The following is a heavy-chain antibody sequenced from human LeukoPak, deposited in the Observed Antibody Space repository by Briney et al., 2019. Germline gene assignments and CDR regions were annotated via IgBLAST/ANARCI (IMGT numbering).Heavy chain of an antibody. Sequence: SETLSLTCTVSGGSITSYYWSWIRQPPGKGLEWIGYIYYSGSTNYNPSLKSRVTISVDTSKNQFSLKLSSVTAADTAVYYCARRYYGSGIDYWGQGTLVTVSS. J-gene: IGHJ4*02. CDR3: ARRYYGSGIDY. D-gene: IGHD3-10*01. CDR2: IYYSGST. CDR1: GGSITSYY. V-gene: IGHV4-59*08.